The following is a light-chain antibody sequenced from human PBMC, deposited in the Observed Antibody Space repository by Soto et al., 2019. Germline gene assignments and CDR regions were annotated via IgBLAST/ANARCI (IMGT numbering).Light chain of an antibody. V-gene: IGKV1-27*01. CDR2: AAS. CDR3: QKYNSAPPEWT. J-gene: IGKJ1*01. Sequence: GDRVTITCRASQGISNYLAWYQQKPGRVPVLLIYAASTLQSGVPSRFSGSGSGTDFTLTINSLQPEDVATYYCQKYNSAPPEWTFGQGTKVDIK. CDR1: QGISNY.